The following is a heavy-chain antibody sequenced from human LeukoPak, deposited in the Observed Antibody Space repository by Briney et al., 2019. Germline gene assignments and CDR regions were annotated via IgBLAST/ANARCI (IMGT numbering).Heavy chain of an antibody. CDR1: GGSVSTNSYY. CDR2: IYYSGIT. CDR3: ARDRRGASEYFDY. D-gene: IGHD1-26*01. J-gene: IGHJ4*02. V-gene: IGHV4-61*01. Sequence: PSETLSLTCTVSGGSVSTNSYYWSWIRQPPGKKLEWIGYIYYSGITNYNPSLKSRVKISVDTSKDQFSLKLSSMTAADTAVYYCARDRRGASEYFDYWGQGTLVTVSS.